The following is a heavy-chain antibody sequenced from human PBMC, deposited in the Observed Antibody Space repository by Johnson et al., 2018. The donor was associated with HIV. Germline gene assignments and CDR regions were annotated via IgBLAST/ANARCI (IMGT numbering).Heavy chain of an antibody. J-gene: IGHJ3*01. Sequence: VQLVESGGGLVQPGGSLRLSCAASGFAFRTYWMVWVRQVPGKRLVWVARISNDGSRTTYADSVTGRLTISRDNAKYTVDLQMNSLRVEDTALYYCAKVDCGGDTCAGYDPFDLWGQGTLVTVSS. CDR3: AKVDCGGDTCAGYDPFDL. V-gene: IGHV3-74*03. D-gene: IGHD2-21*01. CDR1: GFAFRTYW. CDR2: ISNDGSRT.